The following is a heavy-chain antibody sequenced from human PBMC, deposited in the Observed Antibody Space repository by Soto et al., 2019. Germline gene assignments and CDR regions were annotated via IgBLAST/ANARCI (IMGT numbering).Heavy chain of an antibody. Sequence: PSFKAASKTSCYTVPSYVISLVRPVKRQGLEWIGWISAYNGNTNYAQKLQGRFTMTTDTSTSTAYMELRSLRSDDTAVYYCARALGYCSGGSCYLEKYLSGWFDPCGQGSLVTVS. V-gene: IGHV1-18*01. CDR1: CYTVPSYV. CDR2: ISAYNGNT. CDR3: ARALGYCSGGSCYLEKYLSGWFDP. J-gene: IGHJ5*02. D-gene: IGHD2-15*01.